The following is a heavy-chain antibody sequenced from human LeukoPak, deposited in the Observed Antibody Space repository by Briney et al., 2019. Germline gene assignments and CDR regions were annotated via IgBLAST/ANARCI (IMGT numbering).Heavy chain of an antibody. J-gene: IGHJ4*02. D-gene: IGHD5-18*01. Sequence: GGSLRLSCAASGFTFSSYAMSWVRQAPGKGLEWVSAISGSGGSTYYADPVKGRFTISRDNSKNTLYLQMNSLRAEDTAVYYCAKDQRHTHSYGYFWGQGTLVTVSS. CDR2: ISGSGGST. V-gene: IGHV3-23*01. CDR3: AKDQRHTHSYGYF. CDR1: GFTFSSYA.